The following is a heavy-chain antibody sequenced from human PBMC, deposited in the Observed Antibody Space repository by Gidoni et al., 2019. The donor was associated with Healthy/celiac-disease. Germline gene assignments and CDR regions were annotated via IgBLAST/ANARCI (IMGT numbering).Heavy chain of an antibody. V-gene: IGHV3-30*04. J-gene: IGHJ4*02. CDR2: ISYDGSNK. D-gene: IGHD6-13*01. CDR3: ARDPRREVAAGYFDY. Sequence: QVQLEESGGGVVQPGRSLRLSCAASGFTFSSYAMHWVRQAPGKGLGWVAVISYDGSNKYYADSVKVRFTISRDNSKNALYLQMNSLRAEDTAVYYCARDPRREVAAGYFDYWGQGTLVTVSS. CDR1: GFTFSSYA.